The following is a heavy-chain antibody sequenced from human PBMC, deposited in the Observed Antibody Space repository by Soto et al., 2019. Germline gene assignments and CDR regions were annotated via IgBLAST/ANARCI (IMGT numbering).Heavy chain of an antibody. CDR2: ISGSSSGP. CDR3: AKDIADASGVSLSGDGCEL. D-gene: IGHD3-10*01. J-gene: IGHJ3*01. Sequence: EVQLLESGGNLVQPGGSLRLSCTASGFAFNNYAMNWVRQPPGKGLEWVSIISGSSSGPYYADSVKGRFVVSRDNSRNTRFLQMNSRSLEDTAVYFCAKDIADASGVSLSGDGCELWGQCTMVNVSS. CDR1: GFAFNNYA. V-gene: IGHV3-23*01.